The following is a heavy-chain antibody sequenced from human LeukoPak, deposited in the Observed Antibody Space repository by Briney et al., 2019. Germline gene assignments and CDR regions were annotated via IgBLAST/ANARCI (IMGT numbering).Heavy chain of an antibody. V-gene: IGHV3-23*01. CDR2: ISGSGGST. D-gene: IGHD7-27*01. J-gene: IGHJ4*02. CDR3: ARAYWGSVDY. Sequence: GGSLRLSCAASGFSLSDAWMNWVRQAPGKGLEWVSAISGSGGSTYYADSVKGRFTISRDNSKNTLYLQMNSLRDEDTAVYYCARAYWGSVDYWGQGTLVTVSS. CDR1: GFSLSDAW.